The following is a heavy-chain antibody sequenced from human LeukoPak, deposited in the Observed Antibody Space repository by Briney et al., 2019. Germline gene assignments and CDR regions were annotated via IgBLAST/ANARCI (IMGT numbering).Heavy chain of an antibody. D-gene: IGHD2-15*01. V-gene: IGHV3-30*02. CDR1: GFTFSSYG. J-gene: IGHJ2*01. CDR3: AKDGRSGRDWYFDL. CDR2: IRYDGSNK. Sequence: GGSLRLSCAASGFTFSSYGMHWVRQAPGKGLEWVAFIRYDGSNKYYADSVKGRFTISRDNSKNTLYLQMNSLRAEDTAVYYCAKDGRSGRDWYFDLWGRGTLVTVSS.